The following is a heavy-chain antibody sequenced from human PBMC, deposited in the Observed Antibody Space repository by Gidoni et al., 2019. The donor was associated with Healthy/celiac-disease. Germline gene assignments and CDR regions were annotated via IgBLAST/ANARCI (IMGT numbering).Heavy chain of an antibody. Sequence: QVQLQESGTGLVKPSQTLSLTCTVSGGSISSGSYYWSWIRQPAGKGLEWIGRIYTSGSTNYNPSLKSRVTISVDTSKNQFSLKLSSVTAADTAVYYCASQYSGYEQDYYYYYGMDVWGQGTTVTVSS. CDR1: GGSISSGSYY. J-gene: IGHJ6*02. CDR3: ASQYSGYEQDYYYYYGMDV. CDR2: IYTSGST. V-gene: IGHV4-61*02. D-gene: IGHD5-12*01.